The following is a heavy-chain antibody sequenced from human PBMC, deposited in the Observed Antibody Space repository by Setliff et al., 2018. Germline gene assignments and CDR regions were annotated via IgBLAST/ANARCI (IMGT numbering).Heavy chain of an antibody. D-gene: IGHD3-10*01. Sequence: ETLSLTCAVSGYSISSGYYWGWIRQPPGKGLEWIGSIYHSGSTSYNPSLKSRVTISVDTSKNQFSLKLSSVTAADTAVYYCASTGIRGPEFQHWGQGTLVTVSS. CDR1: GYSISSGYY. J-gene: IGHJ1*01. CDR3: ASTGIRGPEFQH. V-gene: IGHV4-38-2*01. CDR2: IYHSGST.